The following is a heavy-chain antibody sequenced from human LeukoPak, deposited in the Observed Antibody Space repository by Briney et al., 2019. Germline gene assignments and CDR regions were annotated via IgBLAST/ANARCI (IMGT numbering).Heavy chain of an antibody. CDR2: INPHSGGT. Sequence: ASVKVSCKASGYTFTDYFMHWVRQAPGQGLEWMGWINPHSGGTNYAQKFQGRVTMTRDTSISTAYMELSRLRSDDTAVYYCARLDYYYYYMDVWGKGTTVTVSS. V-gene: IGHV1-2*02. CDR3: ARLDYYYYYMDV. CDR1: GYTFTDYF. J-gene: IGHJ6*03.